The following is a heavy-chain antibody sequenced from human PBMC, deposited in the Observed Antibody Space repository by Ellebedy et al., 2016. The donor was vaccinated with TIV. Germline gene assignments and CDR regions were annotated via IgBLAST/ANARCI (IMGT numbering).Heavy chain of an antibody. CDR1: GFTFSSYW. J-gene: IGHJ4*02. CDR2: IKQDGSEK. Sequence: GESLKISCAASGFTFSSYWMSWVRQAPGKGLEWVANIKQDGSEKYYVDSVKGRFTISRDNAKNSLYLQMNSLRAEDTAVYYCARVESIINYYFDYWGQGALVTVSS. V-gene: IGHV3-7*01. CDR3: ARVESIINYYFDY.